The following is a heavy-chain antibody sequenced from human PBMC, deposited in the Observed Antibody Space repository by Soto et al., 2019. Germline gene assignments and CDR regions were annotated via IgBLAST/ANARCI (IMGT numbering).Heavy chain of an antibody. V-gene: IGHV1-18*01. Sequence: QVQLVQSGAEVKKPGASVKVSCKTSGYTFTSYHISWVRQAPGQGLEWMGWISAYNTNTNYAQKFQGRVTMTTDTLTSTAYMELRSLRSDYTAVYYCARDTPPTDYCGQGTLVTVSS. CDR2: ISAYNTNT. CDR1: GYTFTSYH. J-gene: IGHJ4*02. CDR3: ARDTPPTDY.